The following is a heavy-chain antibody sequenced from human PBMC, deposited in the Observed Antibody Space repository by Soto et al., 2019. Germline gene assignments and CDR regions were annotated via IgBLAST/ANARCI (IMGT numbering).Heavy chain of an antibody. CDR3: ARDNSGDFWSGYSHYYFDY. J-gene: IGHJ4*02. CDR1: GYTLTSYG. Sequence: QVQLVQSGLEVKKPGASVKVSCKASGYTLTSYGISWVRRAPGQGLEWMGWISAYSGKATYAQKFQGRVTMTTDTSTTTAYMELRSLRSDDTAVYYCARDNSGDFWSGYSHYYFDYWGQGTLGTVSS. CDR2: ISAYSGKA. V-gene: IGHV1-18*01. D-gene: IGHD3-3*01.